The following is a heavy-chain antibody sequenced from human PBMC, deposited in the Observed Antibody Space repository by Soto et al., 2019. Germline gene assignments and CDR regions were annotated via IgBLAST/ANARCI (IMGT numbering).Heavy chain of an antibody. D-gene: IGHD2-2*01. Sequence: ASVKVSCKASGGTFSSYAISWVRQAPGQGLEWMGGIIPIFGTANYAQKFQGRVTITADESTSTAYMELSSLRSEDTAVYYCARIDIVVVPAAPEGPHQRNYYYYGMDVWGQGTTVTVSS. CDR1: GGTFSSYA. V-gene: IGHV1-69*13. CDR3: ARIDIVVVPAAPEGPHQRNYYYYGMDV. CDR2: IIPIFGTA. J-gene: IGHJ6*02.